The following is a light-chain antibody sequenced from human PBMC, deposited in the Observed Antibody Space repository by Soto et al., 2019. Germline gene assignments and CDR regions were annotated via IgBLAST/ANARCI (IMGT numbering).Light chain of an antibody. CDR3: QQLYNYPRT. V-gene: IGKV3-20*01. Sequence: EIVLTQSPGTLSLSPGERATLSCRASQSVSSSYLAWYQQKPGQAPRLLIYGASSRATGIPDRFSGSGSGTDFTLTISRLEPEDFATYYCQQLYNYPRTFGQGTKIEIK. J-gene: IGKJ1*01. CDR1: QSVSSSY. CDR2: GAS.